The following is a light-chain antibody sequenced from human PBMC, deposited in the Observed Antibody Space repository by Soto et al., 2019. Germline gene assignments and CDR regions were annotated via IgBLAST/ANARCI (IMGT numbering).Light chain of an antibody. CDR2: GAS. J-gene: IGKJ1*01. CDR3: QQYNSY. Sequence: EIVMTQSPATLSVSPGERATLSCRANQSISSNLACYQQKPGQAPRLLIYGASTRATDIPARFSGSGSGTEFTLTISSLQLDDFATYYCQQYNSYFGQGTKVDIK. V-gene: IGKV3-15*01. CDR1: QSISSN.